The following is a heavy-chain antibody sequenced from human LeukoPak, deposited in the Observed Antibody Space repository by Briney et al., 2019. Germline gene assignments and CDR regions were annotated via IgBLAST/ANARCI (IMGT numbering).Heavy chain of an antibody. CDR2: ISGSGGSP. Sequence: PGGSLRLSCAASGFSFSTYAMTWVRRAPGEGLEWVSGISGSGGSPYYADSVKGRFTISRDTSKNTLYLQMNSLRAEDTAVYYCAKAVYDSSGSFDFWGQGTLVTVSS. CDR3: AKAVYDSSGSFDF. CDR1: GFSFSTYA. V-gene: IGHV3-23*01. D-gene: IGHD3-22*01. J-gene: IGHJ4*02.